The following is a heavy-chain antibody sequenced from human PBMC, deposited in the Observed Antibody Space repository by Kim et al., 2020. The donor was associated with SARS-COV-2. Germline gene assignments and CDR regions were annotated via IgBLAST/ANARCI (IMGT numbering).Heavy chain of an antibody. Sequence: NYAQNLQGRFTLTTDTSTSTAFLELRSLRSDDTAVYFCARDRGYGDDTFDYWGQGTLVTVSS. J-gene: IGHJ4*02. CDR3: ARDRGYGDDTFDY. V-gene: IGHV1-18*01. D-gene: IGHD4-17*01.